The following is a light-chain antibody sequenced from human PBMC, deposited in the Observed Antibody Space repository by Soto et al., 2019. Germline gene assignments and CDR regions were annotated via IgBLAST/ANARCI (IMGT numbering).Light chain of an antibody. J-gene: IGKJ3*01. Sequence: DIQTTQSPSSLSASVGDRVTITCRASQSISSYLNWYQQKPGKAPKLLIYAASSLQSGVPSRFSGSGSGTDFNLTISSLQTEDFATYYCQQSYSTPPVTFGPGTKVDIK. CDR3: QQSYSTPPVT. CDR1: QSISSY. V-gene: IGKV1-39*01. CDR2: AAS.